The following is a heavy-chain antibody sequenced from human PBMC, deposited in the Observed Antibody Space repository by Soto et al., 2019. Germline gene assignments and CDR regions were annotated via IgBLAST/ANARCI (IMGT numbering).Heavy chain of an antibody. CDR1: GFTFSSYA. CDR2: ISGSGGST. V-gene: IGHV3-23*01. J-gene: IGHJ3*02. Sequence: EVQLLESGGGLVQPGGSLRLSCAASGFTFSSYAMSWVRQAPGKGLEWVSAISGSGGSTYYADSVKGRFTISRDNSKNTLSLQMNSLRAEDTAVYYCAKLPGIAAAGTLGVAFDIWGQGTMVTVSS. CDR3: AKLPGIAAAGTLGVAFDI. D-gene: IGHD6-13*01.